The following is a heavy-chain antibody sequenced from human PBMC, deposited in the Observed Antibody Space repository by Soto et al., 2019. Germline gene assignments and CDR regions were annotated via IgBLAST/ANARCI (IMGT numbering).Heavy chain of an antibody. CDR2: IYHSGST. CDR1: GGSISSSNW. D-gene: IGHD1-26*01. J-gene: IGHJ6*04. V-gene: IGHV4-4*02. CDR3: ARVSGSYYYGMDV. Sequence: SSETLSLTCAVSGGSISSSNWWSWVRQPPGKGLEWIGEIYHSGSTNYNPSLKSRVTISVDKSKNQFSLKLSSVTAADTAVYYCARVSGSYYYGMDVWGKGTTVT.